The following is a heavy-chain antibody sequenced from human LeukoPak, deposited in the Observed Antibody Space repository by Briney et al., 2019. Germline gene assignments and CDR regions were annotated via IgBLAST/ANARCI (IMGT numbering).Heavy chain of an antibody. J-gene: IGHJ5*02. CDR1: GFTFSSYS. D-gene: IGHD3-22*01. Sequence: PGGSLRLSCAASGFTFSSYSMNWVRQAPGKGLEWVSSISSSSSYIYYADSVKGRFTISRDNAKNSLYLQMNSLRAEDTAVYYCARDPTNHYDSSGSLPASWFDPWGQGTLVTVSS. CDR2: ISSSSSYI. V-gene: IGHV3-21*01. CDR3: ARDPTNHYDSSGSLPASWFDP.